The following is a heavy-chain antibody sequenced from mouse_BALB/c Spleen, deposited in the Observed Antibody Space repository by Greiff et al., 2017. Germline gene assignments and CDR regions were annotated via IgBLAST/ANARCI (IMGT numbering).Heavy chain of an antibody. Sequence: EVMLVESGGGLVKPGGSLKLSCAASGFAFSSYDMSWVRQTPEKRLEWVAYISSGGGSTYYPDTVKGRFTISRDNAKNTLYLQMSSLKSEDTAMYYCARLGSSYEDFDYWGQGTTLTVSS. CDR3: ARLGSSYEDFDY. J-gene: IGHJ2*01. D-gene: IGHD1-1*01. V-gene: IGHV5-12-1*01. CDR2: ISSGGGST. CDR1: GFAFSSYD.